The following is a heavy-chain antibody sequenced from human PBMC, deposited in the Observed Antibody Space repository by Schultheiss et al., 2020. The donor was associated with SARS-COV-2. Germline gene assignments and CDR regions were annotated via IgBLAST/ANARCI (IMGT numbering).Heavy chain of an antibody. CDR1: GYTFTGYY. D-gene: IGHD3-3*01. Sequence: ASVKVSCKASGYTFTGYYMHWVRQAPGQGLEWMGWINPNSGGTNYAQKFQGRVTMTRDTSINTAYTELSRLRSDDTAVYYCARDDYDFWSGYYRDMDVWGKGTTVTVSS. J-gene: IGHJ6*03. V-gene: IGHV1-2*02. CDR2: INPNSGGT. CDR3: ARDDYDFWSGYYRDMDV.